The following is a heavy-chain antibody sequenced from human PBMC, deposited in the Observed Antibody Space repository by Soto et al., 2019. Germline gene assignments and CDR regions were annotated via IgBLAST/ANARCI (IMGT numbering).Heavy chain of an antibody. V-gene: IGHV4-31*03. CDR1: GGSISSGGYY. CDR2: IYYSGST. CDR3: ARGPGYYDSRGYYFPI. J-gene: IGHJ3*02. Sequence: SETLSLTCTFSGGSISSGGYYWSWIRQHPGKGLEWIGYIYYSGSTYYNPSLKSRVTISVDTSKNQFSLKLSSVTAADTAVYYCARGPGYYDSRGYYFPIWGQGTMVT. D-gene: IGHD3-22*01.